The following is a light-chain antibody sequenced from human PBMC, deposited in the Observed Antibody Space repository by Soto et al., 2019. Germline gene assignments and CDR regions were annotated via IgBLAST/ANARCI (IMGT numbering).Light chain of an antibody. J-gene: IGLJ1*01. V-gene: IGLV2-23*01. CDR2: EGS. Sequence: QSVLTQPASVSGSPGQSITISCTGTSSDVGSYNLVSWYQQHPGKAPKLMIYEGSKRPSGVSNRFSGSKSGNTASLTISGLQADDFSDYYCCSYADSSTYVFGTGTKFTVL. CDR1: SSDVGSYNL. CDR3: CSYADSSTYV.